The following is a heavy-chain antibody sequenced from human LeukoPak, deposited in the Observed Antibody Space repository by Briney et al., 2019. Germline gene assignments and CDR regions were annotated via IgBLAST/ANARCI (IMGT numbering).Heavy chain of an antibody. CDR3: AREAVTTPSFDY. D-gene: IGHD4-17*01. Sequence: GGSLRLSCAASGFTFRSYGMHWVRQAPGKGLEWVAAIWYDGSNKYYADSVKGRFTISRDNSKNTLYLQMNSLRAEDTAVYSCAREAVTTPSFDYWGQGTLVTVSS. V-gene: IGHV3-33*01. CDR1: GFTFRSYG. J-gene: IGHJ4*02. CDR2: IWYDGSNK.